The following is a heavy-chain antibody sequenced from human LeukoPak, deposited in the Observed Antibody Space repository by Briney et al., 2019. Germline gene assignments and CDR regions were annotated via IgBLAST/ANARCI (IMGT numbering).Heavy chain of an antibody. Sequence: GASVKVSCKASGDTFSSYYIHWVRQAPGQGPEWMGIISPSSGITNYAQKFQGRVTMTRDTSTSTVYMELSSLRSEDTAVYYCARGSRVTVYYYYYSMDVWGKGTTVTVSS. CDR3: ARGSRVTVYYYYYSMDV. CDR1: GDTFSSYY. D-gene: IGHD4-11*01. V-gene: IGHV1-46*01. CDR2: ISPSSGIT. J-gene: IGHJ6*03.